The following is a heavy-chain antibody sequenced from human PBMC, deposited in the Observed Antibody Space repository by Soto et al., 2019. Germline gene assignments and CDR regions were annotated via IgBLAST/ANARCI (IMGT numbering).Heavy chain of an antibody. CDR3: ARESSSSCHDY. V-gene: IGHV1-18*01. J-gene: IGHJ4*02. CDR2: ISAYNGNT. Sequence: QVQLVQSGAEVKKPGASVKVSCKASGYTFTSYGISWVRQAPGQGLEWMGWISAYNGNTNYAQKLQGRVTMTTDTSTGTAYMELRSLRSDAPAVYYCARESSSSCHDYWGQGTLVTVSS. D-gene: IGHD6-13*01. CDR1: GYTFTSYG.